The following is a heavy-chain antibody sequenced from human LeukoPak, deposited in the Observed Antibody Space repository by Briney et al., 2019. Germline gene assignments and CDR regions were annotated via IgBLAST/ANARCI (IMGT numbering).Heavy chain of an antibody. Sequence: SGGSLRLSCAASGFTFSSYGMHWVRQAPGKGLEWVAVISYDGSNKYYADSVKGRFTISRDNSKNTLYLQMNSLRAEDTAVYYCAKVGGIAVAGGEEYFDYWGQGTLVTVSS. CDR3: AKVGGIAVAGGEEYFDY. D-gene: IGHD6-19*01. J-gene: IGHJ4*02. V-gene: IGHV3-30*18. CDR2: ISYDGSNK. CDR1: GFTFSSYG.